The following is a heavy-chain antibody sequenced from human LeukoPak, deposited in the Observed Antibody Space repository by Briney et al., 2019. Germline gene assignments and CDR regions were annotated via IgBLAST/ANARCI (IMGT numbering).Heavy chain of an antibody. CDR3: RRDWGTTGGVYFDS. J-gene: IGHJ4*02. Sequence: TGGSLCFSCAATAFTFSNYDMNWVRQAPGKGLEWLSYISSSGSRIYYADSVRGRFTISRDNAKNLLYLQMNSLRAEDTAVYYCRRDWGTTGGVYFDSWGQGTLVTVSS. D-gene: IGHD1-7*01. CDR2: ISSSGSRI. V-gene: IGHV3-48*03. CDR1: AFTFSNYD.